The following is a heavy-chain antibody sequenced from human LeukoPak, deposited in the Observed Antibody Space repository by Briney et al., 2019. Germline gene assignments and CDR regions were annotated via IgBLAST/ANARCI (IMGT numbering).Heavy chain of an antibody. Sequence: SETLSLTCTVSGDSIGSRSYYWAWLRQAPVKGLEWIGSIHSSGSTYYNPSLKSRLTLSVDTSKNLFSLRLISVTAADTAVYYCANSLGGDYGWFGGQFGLWGRGTLVTVSS. V-gene: IGHV4-39*02. J-gene: IGHJ2*01. CDR3: ANSLGGDYGWFGGQFGL. CDR1: GDSIGSRSYY. D-gene: IGHD4-17*01. CDR2: IHSSGST.